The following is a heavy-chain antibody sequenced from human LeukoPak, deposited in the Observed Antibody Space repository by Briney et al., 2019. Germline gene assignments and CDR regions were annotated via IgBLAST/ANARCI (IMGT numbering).Heavy chain of an antibody. J-gene: IGHJ4*02. CDR2: IKRETDGGTI. Sequence: PGGSLRLSCAASGFTLNNAWMSWVRQAPGKGLEWLGRIKRETDGGTIDYAAPVKGRFTISRDDSRNTLYLQMNSLRAEDTAVYYCARDLRGYSYGRTGTGFDYWGQGTLVTVSS. D-gene: IGHD5-18*01. V-gene: IGHV3-15*01. CDR1: GFTLNNAW. CDR3: ARDLRGYSYGRTGTGFDY.